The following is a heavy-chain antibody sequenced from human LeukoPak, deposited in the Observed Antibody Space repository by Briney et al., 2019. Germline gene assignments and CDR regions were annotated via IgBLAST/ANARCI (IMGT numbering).Heavy chain of an antibody. CDR1: GFTFSSYI. J-gene: IGHJ4*02. CDR3: ARDGPGGTTGY. D-gene: IGHD1-1*01. Sequence: SGGSLRLSCAASGFTFSSYIMNWVRQAPGKGLEWVSSISSSSSYIYYADSVKGRFTISRDNAKNSLYLQMNSLRAEDTAVYYCARDGPGGTTGYWGQGTLVTVSS. V-gene: IGHV3-21*01. CDR2: ISSSSSYI.